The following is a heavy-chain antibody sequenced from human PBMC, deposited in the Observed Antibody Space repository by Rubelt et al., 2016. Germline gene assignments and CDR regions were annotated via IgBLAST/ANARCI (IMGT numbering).Heavy chain of an antibody. D-gene: IGHD5-18*01. V-gene: IGHV3-30*04. Sequence: RSLRLSCAASGFTFSDYAMHWVRQAPGKGLEWVAVISSDGSDKNSADSVKGRCTISRDNSKNTLYLQMSSLRADDTAVYYCARGRGSTYGYEDYWGQGTLVTVSS. CDR2: ISSDGSDK. CDR3: ARGRGSTYGYEDY. J-gene: IGHJ4*02. CDR1: GFTFSDYA.